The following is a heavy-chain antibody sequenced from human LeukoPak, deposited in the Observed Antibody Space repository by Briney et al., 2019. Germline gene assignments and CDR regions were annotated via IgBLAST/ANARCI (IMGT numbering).Heavy chain of an antibody. CDR2: INQSGST. Sequence: SETLSLTCAVYGGSFSGYYWSWIRQPPGKGLEWMGEINQSGSTNYNPSLKSRVTMSVDTSKNQFSLKLSSVTAADTAVYYCARESPNSSGYYYSAGNFDYWGQGTLVTVSS. D-gene: IGHD3-22*01. CDR3: ARESPNSSGYYYSAGNFDY. J-gene: IGHJ4*02. V-gene: IGHV4-34*01. CDR1: GGSFSGYY.